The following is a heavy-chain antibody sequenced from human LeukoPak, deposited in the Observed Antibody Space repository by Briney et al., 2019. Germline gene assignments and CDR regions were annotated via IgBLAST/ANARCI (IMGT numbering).Heavy chain of an antibody. V-gene: IGHV3-30*02. J-gene: IGHJ6*03. CDR2: IRYDETDK. Sequence: GGSLRLSCEASGFTFRNYGMHWVRQAPGKGLEWVAFIRYDETDKYYTDSVKGRFIISRDNSKSTLNLQMNSLRVEDTAVYYCAKARDYHYMDVWGKGTTVTVSS. CDR1: GFTFRNYG. CDR3: AKARDYHYMDV. D-gene: IGHD4/OR15-4a*01.